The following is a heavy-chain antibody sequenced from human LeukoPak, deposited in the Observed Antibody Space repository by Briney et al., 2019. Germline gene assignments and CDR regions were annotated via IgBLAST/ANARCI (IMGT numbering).Heavy chain of an antibody. Sequence: SETLSLTCTVSGGSISSSSYYWGWIRQPPGKGLEWIGSICYSGSTYYNPSLRSRVTISVDTSKNQFSLKLSSVTAADTAVYYCARGQAAMVDAFDIWGQGTMVTVSS. CDR3: ARGQAAMVDAFDI. CDR2: ICYSGST. V-gene: IGHV4-39*01. CDR1: GGSISSSSYY. D-gene: IGHD5-18*01. J-gene: IGHJ3*02.